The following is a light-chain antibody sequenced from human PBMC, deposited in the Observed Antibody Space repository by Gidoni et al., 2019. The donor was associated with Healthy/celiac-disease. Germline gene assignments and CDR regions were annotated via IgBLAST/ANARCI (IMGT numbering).Light chain of an antibody. V-gene: IGKV4-1*01. CDR1: QSVLYSSNNKNY. Sequence: DIVMTQSPDSLAVSLGERATINCNSSQSVLYSSNNKNYLAWYQQKPGQPPKLLIYWASTRESGVPDRVSGSGSGTDFTLTISSLQAEDVAVYYCQQYYSTPCSFGQGTKLEIK. CDR3: QQYYSTPCS. CDR2: WAS. J-gene: IGKJ2*04.